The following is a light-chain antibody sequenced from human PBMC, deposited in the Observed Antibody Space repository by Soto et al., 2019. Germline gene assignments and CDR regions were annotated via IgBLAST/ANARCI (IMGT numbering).Light chain of an antibody. CDR3: YQYARPPFA. CDR2: DAS. J-gene: IGKJ2*01. Sequence: EIVLTQSPGTLSLSPGERATLSCRASQRISNSYLAWYQQKPGQTPRLLLYDASSRATGIPDRVSGSGSGTDFTLSIRRLEPEDFAVYFCYQYARPPFAFGQGTKVDTK. V-gene: IGKV3-20*01. CDR1: QRISNSY.